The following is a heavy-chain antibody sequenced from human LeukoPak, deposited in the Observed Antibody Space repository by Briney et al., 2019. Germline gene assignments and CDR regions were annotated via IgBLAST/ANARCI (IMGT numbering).Heavy chain of an antibody. Sequence: PGGSLRLSCAASGFTFDDYAMHWVRQAPGKGLEWVSLISGDGGSTYYAHSVKGRFTISRDNSKNSPYLQMNSLRTEDTALYYCAKDIGDGKGYMDVWGKGTTVTVSS. D-gene: IGHD4-17*01. V-gene: IGHV3-43*02. CDR2: ISGDGGST. J-gene: IGHJ6*03. CDR3: AKDIGDGKGYMDV. CDR1: GFTFDDYA.